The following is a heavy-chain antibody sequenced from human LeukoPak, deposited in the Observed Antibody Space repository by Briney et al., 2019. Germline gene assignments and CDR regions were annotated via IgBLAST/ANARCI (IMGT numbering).Heavy chain of an antibody. Sequence: ASVKVSCKASGGTFSSYAISWVRQAPGQGLEWMGGIIPIFGTANYARKFQGRVTITTDESTSTAYMELSSLRSEDTAVYYCARGLELPIYYMDVWGKGPRSPSP. V-gene: IGHV1-69*05. CDR3: ARGLELPIYYMDV. J-gene: IGHJ6*03. D-gene: IGHD1-7*01. CDR1: GGTFSSYA. CDR2: IIPIFGTA.